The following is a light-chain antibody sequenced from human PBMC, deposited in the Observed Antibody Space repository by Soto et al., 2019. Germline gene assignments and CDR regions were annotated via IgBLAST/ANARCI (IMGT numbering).Light chain of an antibody. J-gene: IGKJ5*01. Sequence: EILLTQSPATLALSPGERATLSCRASQSVSSHLAWFQQRPGQAPRLLIYDASNRATGIPARFSGRGSGTDFTLTISSPEPEDFAVYYCQQRSSAITFGQGTRLEIK. V-gene: IGKV3-11*01. CDR3: QQRSSAIT. CDR1: QSVSSH. CDR2: DAS.